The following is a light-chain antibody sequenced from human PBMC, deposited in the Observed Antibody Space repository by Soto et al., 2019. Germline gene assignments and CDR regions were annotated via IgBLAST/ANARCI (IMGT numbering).Light chain of an antibody. CDR2: EGS. Sequence: QSALTQPASVSGSPGQSITISCTGTSSDVGSYNLVSWYQQHPGKAPKLMIYEGSKRPSRVSNRFSGSKSGNTASLTISGLQAEDEADYYCCSYAGSSTPFGGGTKLTVL. V-gene: IGLV2-23*01. CDR1: SSDVGSYNL. CDR3: CSYAGSSTP. J-gene: IGLJ3*02.